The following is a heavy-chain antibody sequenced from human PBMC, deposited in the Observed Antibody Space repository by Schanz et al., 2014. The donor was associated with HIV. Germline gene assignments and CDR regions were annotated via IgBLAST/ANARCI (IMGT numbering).Heavy chain of an antibody. J-gene: IGHJ5*02. CDR1: GFTFSSYG. CDR2: ISFDGGEK. CDR3: AKDSTYDILAGYYKGGNWFDP. V-gene: IGHV3-30*18. D-gene: IGHD3-9*01. Sequence: QVHLVESGGGVVQPGRSLRLSCAASGFTFSSYGMHWVRQAPGKGLEWVAVISFDGGEKHYADSAKGRFTISRDNSKNALYLQMNSLRAEDTAVYYCAKDSTYDILAGYYKGGNWFDPWGQGTLVTVSS.